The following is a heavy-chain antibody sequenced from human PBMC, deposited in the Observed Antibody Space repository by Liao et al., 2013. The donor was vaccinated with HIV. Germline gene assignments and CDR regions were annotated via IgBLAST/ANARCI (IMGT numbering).Heavy chain of an antibody. V-gene: IGHV4-61*02. CDR2: IYTSGST. J-gene: IGHJ6*03. CDR3: AQARIAVAGPYYYYMDV. Sequence: QVQLQESGPGLVKPSQTLSLTCTVSGGSISSGSYYWSWIRQPAGKGLEWIGRIYTSGSTNYNPSLKSRVTISVDTSKNQFSLKLSSVTAADTAVYYCAQARIAVAGPYYYYMDVWGKGTTVTVSS. CDR1: GGSISSGSYY. D-gene: IGHD6-19*01.